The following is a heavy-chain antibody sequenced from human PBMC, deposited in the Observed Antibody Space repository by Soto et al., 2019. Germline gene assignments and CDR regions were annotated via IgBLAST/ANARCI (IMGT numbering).Heavy chain of an antibody. Sequence: SETLSLTCIVSGDSVTSGSYYWTWLRQPPGKGLEWIGYISYTGRTKYNPSLQSRVTISVDTSKNDFSLNLSSVTAADTAVYYCARGEDAFFYYGLDVWGQGITVTVSS. V-gene: IGHV4-61*03. CDR1: GDSVTSGSYY. CDR2: ISYTGRT. J-gene: IGHJ6*02. CDR3: ARGEDAFFYYGLDV.